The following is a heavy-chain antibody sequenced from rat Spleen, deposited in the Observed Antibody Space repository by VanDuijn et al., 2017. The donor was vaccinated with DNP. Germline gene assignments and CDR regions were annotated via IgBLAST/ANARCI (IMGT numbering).Heavy chain of an antibody. J-gene: IGHJ2*01. CDR3: VTRNFDYNYFEY. Sequence: EVQLVESGGGLVQPGRSLKLSCAASGFTFSNYGMAWVRQAPTKGLEWVASISTGGGNTYYRDSVKGRFTISRDNAKSTLYLQMNSLRSEDTATYYCVTRNFDYNYFEYWGQGVIVTVSS. CDR2: ISTGGGNT. D-gene: IGHD1-2*01. CDR1: GFTFSNYG. V-gene: IGHV5S13*01.